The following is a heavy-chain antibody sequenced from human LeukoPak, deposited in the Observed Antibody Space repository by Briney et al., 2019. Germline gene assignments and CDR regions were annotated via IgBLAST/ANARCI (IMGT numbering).Heavy chain of an antibody. CDR3: VRRRAMTHDSDY. V-gene: IGHV4-39*01. CDR2: IFYTGSA. J-gene: IGHJ4*02. Sequence: PSETLSLTCSVSGGSVDNGRYYWGWIRQPPGKGLEWIGSIFYTGSAHYNPSLESRVTISVDTSKNQISLKLRSVSAADTSVYFCVRRRAMTHDSDYWGRGTLVTVSS. CDR1: GGSVDNGRYY.